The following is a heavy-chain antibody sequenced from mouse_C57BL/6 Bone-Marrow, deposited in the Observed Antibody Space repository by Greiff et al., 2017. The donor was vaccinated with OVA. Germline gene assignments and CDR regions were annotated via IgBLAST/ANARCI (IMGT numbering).Heavy chain of an antibody. D-gene: IGHD2-10*01. V-gene: IGHV7-3*01. J-gene: IGHJ3*01. CDR1: GFTFTDYY. Sequence: EVKVVESGGGLVQPGGSLSLSCAASGFTFTDYYMSWVRQPPGKALEWLGFIRNKANGYTTEYSASVKGRFTISRDNSQSILYLQMNALRAEDSATYYCARSFYGNYEGCAYWGQGTLVTVSA. CDR3: ARSFYGNYEGCAY. CDR2: IRNKANGYTT.